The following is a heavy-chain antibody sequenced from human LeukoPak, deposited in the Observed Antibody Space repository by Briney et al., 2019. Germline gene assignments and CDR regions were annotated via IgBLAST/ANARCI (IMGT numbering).Heavy chain of an antibody. D-gene: IGHD1-26*01. V-gene: IGHV4-39*01. CDR3: ARFVGAQDY. CDR1: GGSISSSSYY. J-gene: IGHJ4*02. CDR2: IYYSGST. Sequence: PSETLSLTCTVSGGSISSSSYYWGWIRQPPGKGLEWIGSIYYSGSTYYNPSLKSRVTISVDTSKNQFSLKLSSVTAADTAVYYCARFVGAQDYWGQGTLVTVSS.